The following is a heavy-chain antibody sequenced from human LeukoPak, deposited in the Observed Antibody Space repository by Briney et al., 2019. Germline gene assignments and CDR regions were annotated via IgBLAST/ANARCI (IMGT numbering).Heavy chain of an antibody. CDR2: IVSNGGNT. D-gene: IGHD3-3*01. V-gene: IGHV3-64*02. J-gene: IGHJ4*02. CDR3: ARGGYYAATDV. CDR1: GLTFSSHA. Sequence: GGSRRLSCAASGLTFSSHAMHWIRQAPGKGLEYVSAIVSNGGNTYYAESVRGRFTISRDNSKNTVYLQMGSLRPEDTGVYYCARGGYYAATDVWGQGALVTVSS.